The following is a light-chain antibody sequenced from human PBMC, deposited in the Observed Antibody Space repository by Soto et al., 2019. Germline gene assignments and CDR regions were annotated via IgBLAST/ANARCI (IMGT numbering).Light chain of an antibody. CDR2: GAS. CDR3: QDLNSYPRT. V-gene: IGKV1-9*01. CDR1: QGISTY. Sequence: IQLTQSPSFLSASIGDRVTITCRASQGISTYLAWYQQKPGKAPKSLIYGASTLQSGVPSRFSGGGSGTEFTLTISSLQAADFDTEYGQDLNSYPRTCGQGTKVEGK. J-gene: IGKJ1*01.